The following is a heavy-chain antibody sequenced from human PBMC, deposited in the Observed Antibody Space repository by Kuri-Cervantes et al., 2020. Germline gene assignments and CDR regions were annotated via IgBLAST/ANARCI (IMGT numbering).Heavy chain of an antibody. Sequence: GGSLRLSCAASGFTFNSYGMHWVRQAPGKGLEWVSYISSSGSNIYYADSVKGRFTISRDNSKNTLYLQMNSLRAEDTAVYYCARGLVGSSWYDYFDYWGQGTLVTVSS. V-gene: IGHV3-48*01. CDR3: ARGLVGSSWYDYFDY. CDR2: ISSSGSNI. CDR1: GFTFNSYG. J-gene: IGHJ4*02. D-gene: IGHD6-13*01.